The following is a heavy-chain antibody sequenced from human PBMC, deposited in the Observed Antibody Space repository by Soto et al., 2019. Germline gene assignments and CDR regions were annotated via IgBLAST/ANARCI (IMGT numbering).Heavy chain of an antibody. CDR1: GYTFTSYG. CDR2: ISAYNGNT. J-gene: IGHJ3*02. V-gene: IGHV1-18*01. D-gene: IGHD1-20*01. Sequence: GASVKVSCKASGYTFTSYGISWVRQAPGQGLEWMGWISAYNGNTNYAQKLQGRVTMTTDTSTSTAYMELRSLRSDDTAVYYCARDFPPYNCNADAFDIWGQGTMVTVSS. CDR3: ARDFPPYNCNADAFDI.